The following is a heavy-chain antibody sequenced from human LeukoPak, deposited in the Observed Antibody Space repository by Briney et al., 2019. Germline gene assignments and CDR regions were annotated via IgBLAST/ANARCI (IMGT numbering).Heavy chain of an antibody. CDR1: GGSISSSSYY. V-gene: IGHV4-39*07. D-gene: IGHD4-23*01. CDR2: IYTSGST. CDR3: ARDFTVVRDYYYMDV. Sequence: SETLSLTCTVSGGSISSSSYYWGWIRQPPGKGLEWIGSIYTSGSTNYNPSLKSRVTMSVDTSKNQFSLKLSSVTAADTAVYYCARDFTVVRDYYYMDVWGKGTTVTVSS. J-gene: IGHJ6*03.